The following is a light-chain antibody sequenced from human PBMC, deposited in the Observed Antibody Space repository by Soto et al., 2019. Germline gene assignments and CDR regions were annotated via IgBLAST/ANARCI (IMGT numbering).Light chain of an antibody. CDR2: DVT. J-gene: IGLJ1*01. CDR3: SSYTSSSTPFL. V-gene: IGLV2-14*01. Sequence: QSALTQPASVSGSPGQSITMSCTGTSSDIGGYNYVSWYQQHPGKAPKLMIYDVTNRPSGVSNRFSGSKSGNTASLTISGLKAEDEADYYCSSYTSSSTPFLFGTGTKLTVL. CDR1: SSDIGGYNY.